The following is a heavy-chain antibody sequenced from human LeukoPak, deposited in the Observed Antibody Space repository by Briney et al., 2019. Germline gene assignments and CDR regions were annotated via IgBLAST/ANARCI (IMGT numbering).Heavy chain of an antibody. CDR1: GGSFSGYY. CDR3: ARRTISYYYGSGSYQI. J-gene: IGHJ3*02. D-gene: IGHD3-10*01. CDR2: INHSGST. V-gene: IGHV4-34*01. Sequence: SETLSLTCAVYGGSFSGYYWSWIRQPPGKGLEWSGEINHSGSTNYNPSLKSRVTISVDTSKNQFSLKLSSVTAADTAVYYCARRTISYYYGSGSYQIWGQGTMVTVSS.